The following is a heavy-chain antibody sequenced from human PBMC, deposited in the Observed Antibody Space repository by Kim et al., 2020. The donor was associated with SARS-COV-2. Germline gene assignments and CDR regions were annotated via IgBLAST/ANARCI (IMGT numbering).Heavy chain of an antibody. V-gene: IGHV5-51*01. D-gene: IGHD1-1*01. CDR2: IDPHDFEI. CDR1: GYKFTNYW. Sequence: GESLKISCQVSGYKFTNYWIAWVRQMPGKGLEWVGIIDPHDFEIRYSPSFQGQVTLEVDTSINTAYLQWSSLRASDTAIYYCARQDNGREPSAFAFWGQGTSVTVSS. CDR3: ARQDNGREPSAFAF. J-gene: IGHJ3*01.